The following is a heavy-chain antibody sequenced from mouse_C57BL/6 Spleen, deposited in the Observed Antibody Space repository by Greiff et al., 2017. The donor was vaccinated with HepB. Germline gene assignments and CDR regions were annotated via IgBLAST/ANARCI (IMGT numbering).Heavy chain of an antibody. CDR3: ATDYSKAYYAMDY. D-gene: IGHD2-5*01. J-gene: IGHJ4*01. CDR2: IYPRSGNT. V-gene: IGHV1-81*01. Sequence: VQLQQSGAELARPGASVKLSCKASGYTFTSYGISWVKQRTGQGLEWIGEIYPRSGNTYYNEKFKGKATLTADKSSSTAYMELRSLTSEDSAVYFCATDYSKAYYAMDYWGQGTSVTVSS. CDR1: GYTFTSYG.